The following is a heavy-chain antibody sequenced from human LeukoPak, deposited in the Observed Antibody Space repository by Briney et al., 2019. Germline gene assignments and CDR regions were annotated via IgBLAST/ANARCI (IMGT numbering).Heavy chain of an antibody. Sequence: SETLSLTCTVSGGSISTYYWSWIRQPPGKGLEWIGFIRYNGRTEYNPSLKSRVTMSLDTSNKQFSLRLNSVTAADTAVYYCARDLGFDPWGQGILVIVSS. CDR3: ARDLGFDP. CDR1: GGSISTYY. J-gene: IGHJ5*02. V-gene: IGHV4-59*01. CDR2: IRYNGRT.